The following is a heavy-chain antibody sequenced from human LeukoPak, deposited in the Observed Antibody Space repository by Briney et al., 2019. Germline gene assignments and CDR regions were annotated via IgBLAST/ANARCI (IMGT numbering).Heavy chain of an antibody. V-gene: IGHV4-59*01. CDR3: ARVGRYYDSSGYSTDAFDV. CDR2: IYYTGNT. Sequence: SETLSLTCTVSGGSISSDHWTWIRQPLGKGLEWIGYIYYTGNTNYNPSLQSRVTISIDTSKNQFSLRLSSVTAADTAVYFCARVGRYYDSSGYSTDAFDVWGQGTMVTVSS. D-gene: IGHD3-22*01. J-gene: IGHJ3*01. CDR1: GGSISSDH.